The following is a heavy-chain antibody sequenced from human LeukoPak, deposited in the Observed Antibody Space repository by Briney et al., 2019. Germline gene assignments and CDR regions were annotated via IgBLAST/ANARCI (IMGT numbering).Heavy chain of an antibody. CDR2: IKKDGSDK. Sequence: PGGSLRLSCAASGFTFSSSWMTWVRQAPGKGLEWVANIKKDGSDKNYVDSVKGRFTISRDNSKNTLYLQMNSLRAEDTAVYYCAREVGAPFDYWGQGTLVTVSS. D-gene: IGHD1-26*01. CDR3: AREVGAPFDY. J-gene: IGHJ4*02. CDR1: GFTFSSSW. V-gene: IGHV3-7*03.